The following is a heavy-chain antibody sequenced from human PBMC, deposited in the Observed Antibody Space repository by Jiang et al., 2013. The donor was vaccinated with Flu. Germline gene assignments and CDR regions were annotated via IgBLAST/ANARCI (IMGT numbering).Heavy chain of an antibody. V-gene: IGHV3-21*01. CDR3: ARVDIVVVPAAIHYYYGMDV. CDR1: FTFSSYS. Sequence: FTFSSYSMNWVRQAPRKGLEWVSSISSSSSYIYYADSVKGRFTISRDNAKNSLYLQMNSLRAEDTAVYYCARVDIVVVPAAIHYYYGMDVWGQGTTVTVSS. J-gene: IGHJ6*02. D-gene: IGHD2-2*03. CDR2: ISSSSSYI.